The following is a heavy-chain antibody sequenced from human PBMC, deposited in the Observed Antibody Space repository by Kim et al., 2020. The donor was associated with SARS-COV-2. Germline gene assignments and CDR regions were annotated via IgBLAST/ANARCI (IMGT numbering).Heavy chain of an antibody. D-gene: IGHD3-9*01. Sequence: GGSLRLSCAASGFTFSSYSINWVRQAPGKGLEWVSSISSSSSYIYYADSVKGRFTISRDNAKNSLYLQMNSLRAEDTAVYYCARDGIDYDILTGYYKGRYYYYGMDVLGQGTTVTVSS. CDR2: ISSSSSYI. J-gene: IGHJ6*02. CDR3: ARDGIDYDILTGYYKGRYYYYGMDV. CDR1: GFTFSSYS. V-gene: IGHV3-21*01.